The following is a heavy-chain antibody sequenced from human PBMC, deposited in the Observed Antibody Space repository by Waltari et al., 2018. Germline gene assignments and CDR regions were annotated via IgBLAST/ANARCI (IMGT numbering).Heavy chain of an antibody. CDR3: AKGWGRVFGLDY. Sequence: EVQLLESGGGLVQPGGSLRLSCAASGFTFSSYALSWVRQAPGKGLEWVSAISGSGGSTYYADSVKGRFTISRDNSKNTLYLQMNSLRAEDTAVYYCAKGWGRVFGLDYWGQGTLVTVSS. V-gene: IGHV3-23*01. CDR2: ISGSGGST. J-gene: IGHJ4*02. CDR1: GFTFSSYA. D-gene: IGHD3-10*02.